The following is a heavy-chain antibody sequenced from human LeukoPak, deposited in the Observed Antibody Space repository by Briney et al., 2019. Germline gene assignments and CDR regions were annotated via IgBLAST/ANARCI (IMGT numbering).Heavy chain of an antibody. D-gene: IGHD2-2*01. CDR1: GYTFTSDD. CDR2: MNPNSGNT. V-gene: IGHV1-8*01. J-gene: IGHJ4*02. Sequence: GASVKVSCKASGYTFTSDDINWVRQATGQGLEWMGWMNPNSGNTGYAQKFQGRVTMTRNTSISTAYMELSSLRSEDTAVHYCARMTLYCSSTSCHFDYWGQGTLVTVSS. CDR3: ARMTLYCSSTSCHFDY.